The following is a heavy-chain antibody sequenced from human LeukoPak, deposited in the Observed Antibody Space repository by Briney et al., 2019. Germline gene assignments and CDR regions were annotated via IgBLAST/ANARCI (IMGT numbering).Heavy chain of an antibody. V-gene: IGHV1-2*02. CDR3: ARGLWLVQFTDY. J-gene: IGHJ4*02. CDR2: INPNSGGT. D-gene: IGHD6-19*01. CDR1: GYTFTGYY. Sequence: ASVKVSCKASGYTFTGYYMHWVRQAPGQGLEWMGWINPNSGGTNYAQKVQGRVTMTRDTSISTAYMELSRLRSDDTAVYYCARGLWLVQFTDYWGQGTLVTVSS.